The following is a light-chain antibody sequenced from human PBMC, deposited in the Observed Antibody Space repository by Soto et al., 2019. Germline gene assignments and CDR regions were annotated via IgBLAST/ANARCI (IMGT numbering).Light chain of an antibody. CDR1: QRVSNSY. V-gene: IGKV3-20*01. CDR2: GAS. Sequence: EIVLTQSPGTLSLSPGERVTLYCKASQRVSNSYLAWYQQRPGQAPRLLIYGASIRATGIPDRFSGSGSGTDFTLTISRLEPEDFALYFCQQYGSSAPITFGQGTRLEIK. CDR3: QQYGSSAPIT. J-gene: IGKJ5*01.